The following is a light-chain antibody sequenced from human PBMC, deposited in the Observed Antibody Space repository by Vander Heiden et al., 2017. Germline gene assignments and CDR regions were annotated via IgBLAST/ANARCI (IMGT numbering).Light chain of an antibody. CDR3: QQSNSTPLT. CDR2: PES. CDR1: QSISSY. J-gene: IGKJ4*01. Sequence: DIQMTKPPSSLSASVGDRVTITCRTSQSISSYLNWYQQKPGKAPKLLIYPESSSQSRVPSSFSGSGSGTDFTLTISSLQPEDFATYYCQQSNSTPLTFGRGTKVEIK. V-gene: IGKV1-39*01.